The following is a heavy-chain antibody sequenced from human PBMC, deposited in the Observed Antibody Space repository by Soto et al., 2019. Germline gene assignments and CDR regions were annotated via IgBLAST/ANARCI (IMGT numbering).Heavy chain of an antibody. CDR2: IWYDGSNK. CDR3: ASMGTNYYYYGMDV. V-gene: IGHV3-33*01. J-gene: IGHJ6*02. CDR1: GFTFSSYG. Sequence: QVQLVESGGGVVQPGRSLRLSCAASGFTFSSYGMHWVRQAPGKGLEWVAVIWYDGSNKYYADSVKGRFTISRDNSKNTLYLQMNSPRAEDTAVYYFASMGTNYYYYGMDVWGQGTTVTVSS. D-gene: IGHD7-27*01.